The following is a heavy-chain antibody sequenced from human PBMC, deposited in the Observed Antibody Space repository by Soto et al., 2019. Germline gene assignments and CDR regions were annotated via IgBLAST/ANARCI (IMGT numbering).Heavy chain of an antibody. D-gene: IGHD2-8*02. CDR3: ATSVGIAPTGEDGMDV. CDR2: IIPILTTP. J-gene: IGHJ6*01. V-gene: IGHV1-69*01. CDR1: GGTFSIYG. Sequence: QVQLVQSGAEVKKTGSSVKVSCKASGGTFSIYGFSWVRQAPGQGPEWIGGIIPILTTPNYAQKFQGRVTIVADESPTTVYMELSSLKFEDTAVYYCATSVGIAPTGEDGMDVWGQGPSVTVPS.